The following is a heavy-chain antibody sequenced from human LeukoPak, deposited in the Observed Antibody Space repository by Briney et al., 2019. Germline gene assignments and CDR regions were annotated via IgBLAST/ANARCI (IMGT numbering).Heavy chain of an antibody. CDR3: AGVGYCSSTSCYEGSVDY. J-gene: IGHJ4*02. D-gene: IGHD2-2*01. V-gene: IGHV4-39*01. Sequence: PSETLSLTCTVSGGSISSSSYYWGWIRQPPGKGLEWIGSIYYIGSTYYNPSLKSRVTISVDTSKNQFSLKLSSVTAADTAVYYCAGVGYCSSTSCYEGSVDYWGQGTLVTVSS. CDR1: GGSISSSSYY. CDR2: IYYIGST.